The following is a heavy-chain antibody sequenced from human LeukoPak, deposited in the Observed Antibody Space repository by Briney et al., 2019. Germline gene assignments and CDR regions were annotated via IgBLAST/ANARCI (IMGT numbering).Heavy chain of an antibody. J-gene: IGHJ4*02. CDR3: EGGYLRPPRTPPDC. CDR2: INSDGSAT. CDR1: GFSFTNYW. D-gene: IGHD5/OR15-5a*01. V-gene: IGHV3-74*01. Sequence: GGSLRLSCAASGFSFTNYWMHWVRQAPGKGLVWVSHINSDGSATRYADSVRGRFTISRDNAMNTLYLQMNSLRGEDTAVYYCEGGYLRPPRTPPDCWAKEPLVPAPS.